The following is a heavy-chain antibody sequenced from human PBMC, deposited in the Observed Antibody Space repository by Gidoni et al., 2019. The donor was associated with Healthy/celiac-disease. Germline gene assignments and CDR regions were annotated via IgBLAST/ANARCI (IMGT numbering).Heavy chain of an antibody. D-gene: IGHD2-2*01. CDR3: ARGENPLGSSTSCYLPYYYYYMDV. J-gene: IGHJ6*03. CDR1: GFTVSSNY. CDR2: IYSCGST. V-gene: IGHV3-66*03. Sequence: EVQLVESGGGLIQPGGSLRLSCAASGFTVSSNYMSWVRQAPGKGLEWVSVIYSCGSTYYADSVKGRFTISRDNSKNTLYLQMNSLRAEDTAVYYCARGENPLGSSTSCYLPYYYYYMDVWGKGTTVTVSS.